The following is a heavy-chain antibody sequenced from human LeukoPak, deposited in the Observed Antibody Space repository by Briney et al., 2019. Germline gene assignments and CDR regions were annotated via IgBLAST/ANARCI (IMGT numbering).Heavy chain of an antibody. CDR3: ARDHRLAAAFDY. Sequence: PGGSLRLSCAASGFTFSSYGMHWVRQAPGKGLEWVAFIRYDGSNKYYADSVKGRFTISRDNSKSTVYLQMNSLRAEDTALYYCARDHRLAAAFDYWGQGALVTVSS. CDR2: IRYDGSNK. J-gene: IGHJ4*02. D-gene: IGHD6-13*01. V-gene: IGHV3-30*02. CDR1: GFTFSSYG.